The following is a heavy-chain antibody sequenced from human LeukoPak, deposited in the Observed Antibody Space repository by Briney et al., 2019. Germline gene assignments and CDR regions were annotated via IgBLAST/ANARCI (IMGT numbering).Heavy chain of an antibody. D-gene: IGHD2-2*01. J-gene: IGHJ6*03. Sequence: SPSETLSLTCAVYGGSFSGYYWSWIRQPPGKGLEWIGEINHIGSTNYNPSLKSRVTISVDTSKNQFSLKLSSVTAADTAVYYCAISLGGYCSSTSCPSYYYMDVWGKGTTVTVSS. CDR3: AISLGGYCSSTSCPSYYYMDV. V-gene: IGHV4-34*01. CDR1: GGSFSGYY. CDR2: INHIGST.